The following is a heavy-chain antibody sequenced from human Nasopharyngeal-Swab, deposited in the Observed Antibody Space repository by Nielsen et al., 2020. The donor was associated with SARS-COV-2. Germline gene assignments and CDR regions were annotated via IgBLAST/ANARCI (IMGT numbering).Heavy chain of an antibody. CDR1: GFTFSSYE. Sequence: GGSLRLSCAASGFTFSSYEMNWVRQAPGKGLEWVSYISSSGSTIYYADSVKGRFTISRDNAKNSLYLQMSSLRAEDTAVYYCARDNLDPFGGVIVHDAFDIWGQGTMVTVSS. V-gene: IGHV3-48*03. CDR3: ARDNLDPFGGVIVHDAFDI. CDR2: ISSSGSTI. J-gene: IGHJ3*02. D-gene: IGHD3-16*02.